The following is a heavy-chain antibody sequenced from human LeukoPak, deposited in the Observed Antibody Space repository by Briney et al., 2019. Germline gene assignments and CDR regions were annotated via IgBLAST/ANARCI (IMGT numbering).Heavy chain of an antibody. Sequence: VASVKVSCKASGYTFTSYYMHWVRQAPGQGLEWMGIINPSGGSTSYAQKFQGRVTMTRDTSTSTVYMELSSLRSEDTAVYYRARVKPRIGGGSIAAYDYWGQGTLVTVSS. V-gene: IGHV1-46*01. CDR3: ARVKPRIGGGSIAAYDY. CDR1: GYTFTSYY. J-gene: IGHJ4*02. CDR2: INPSGGST. D-gene: IGHD6-6*01.